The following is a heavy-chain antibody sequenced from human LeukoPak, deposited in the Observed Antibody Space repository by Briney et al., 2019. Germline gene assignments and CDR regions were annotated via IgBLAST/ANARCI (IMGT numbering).Heavy chain of an antibody. V-gene: IGHV1-69*06. D-gene: IGHD3-3*01. CDR3: AKFWSGYYTD. J-gene: IGHJ4*02. Sequence: ASVKVSCKASGDTFGTFSFNWVRQAPSEGLEWLGGLTPLAGTPNYAQKFQGRLTISADKSTSTVYMELSRLTSEDTAVYCAKFWSGYYTDWGQGTLVSVSS. CDR1: GDTFGTFS. CDR2: LTPLAGTP.